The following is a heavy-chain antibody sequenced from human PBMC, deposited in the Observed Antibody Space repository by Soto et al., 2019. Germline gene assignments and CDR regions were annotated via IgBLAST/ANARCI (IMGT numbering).Heavy chain of an antibody. CDR3: VRAMTYDSSGQPSSGYDY. CDR1: GFTFSSYG. J-gene: IGHJ4*02. Sequence: QVQLVESGGGVVQPGRSLRLSCAASGFTFSSYGMHWVRQAPGKGLEWVAVIWYDGSNKYYADSVKGRFTISRDNSKNTLYLQMNSLRAEDTAVYYCVRAMTYDSSGQPSSGYDYWGQGTLVTVSS. D-gene: IGHD3-22*01. CDR2: IWYDGSNK. V-gene: IGHV3-33*01.